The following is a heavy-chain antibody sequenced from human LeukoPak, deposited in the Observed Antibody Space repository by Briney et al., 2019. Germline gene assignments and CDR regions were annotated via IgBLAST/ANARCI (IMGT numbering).Heavy chain of an antibody. CDR2: INHSGST. J-gene: IGHJ4*02. CDR3: ASRRITIFGVAAANDY. CDR1: GGSFSGYY. V-gene: IGHV4-34*01. Sequence: SETLSLTCAVYGGSFSGYYWSWIRQPPEKGLEWIGEINHSGSTNYNPSLKSRVTISVDTSKNQFSLKLSSVTAADTAVYYCASRRITIFGVAAANDYWGQGTLVTVSS. D-gene: IGHD3-3*01.